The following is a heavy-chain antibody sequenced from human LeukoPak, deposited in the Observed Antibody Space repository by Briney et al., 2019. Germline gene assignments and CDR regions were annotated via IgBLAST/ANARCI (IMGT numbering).Heavy chain of an antibody. V-gene: IGHV4-59*08. J-gene: IGHJ1*01. CDR1: GGSISSYY. CDR2: IYYSGTT. CDR3: ARHGSTSSDDYFQH. Sequence: PSETLSLTCTVSGGSISSYYWSWIRQPPGKGLEWIGYIYYSGTTNYNPSLKSRVTMSVDTSMNQFSLKMSSVTAADTAVYYCARHGSTSSDDYFQHWGQGTLVTVSS. D-gene: IGHD2/OR15-2a*01.